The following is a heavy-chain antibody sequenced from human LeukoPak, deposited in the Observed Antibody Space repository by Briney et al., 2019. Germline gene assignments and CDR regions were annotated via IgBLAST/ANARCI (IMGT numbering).Heavy chain of an antibody. CDR3: ARDPTYYYDSSGAFDI. CDR2: IYTSGST. D-gene: IGHD3-22*01. CDR1: GGSISSYY. V-gene: IGHV4-4*07. J-gene: IGHJ3*02. Sequence: PSETLSLTCTVSGGSISSYYWSWIRQPAGKGLEWIGRIYTSGSTDYNPSLKSRVTMSVDTSKNQFSLKLSSVTAADTAVYYCARDPTYYYDSSGAFDIWGQGTMVTVSS.